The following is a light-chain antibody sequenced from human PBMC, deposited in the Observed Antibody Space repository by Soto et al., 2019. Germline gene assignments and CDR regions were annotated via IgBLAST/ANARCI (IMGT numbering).Light chain of an antibody. Sequence: EIVMTQSPATLSVSPGERATLSCRASQSISSNLAWYQQKPGQAPRLLVYGASSRATGIPARFSGSGSGTDFTLTISSLQSEDFAVYYSQQYNNWPPWTFGQGTKVDIK. V-gene: IGKV3D-15*01. CDR3: QQYNNWPPWT. CDR1: QSISSN. J-gene: IGKJ1*01. CDR2: GAS.